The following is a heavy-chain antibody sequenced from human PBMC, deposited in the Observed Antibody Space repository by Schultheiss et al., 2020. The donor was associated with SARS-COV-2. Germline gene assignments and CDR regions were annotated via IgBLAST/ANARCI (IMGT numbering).Heavy chain of an antibody. CDR1: GFTFSDYY. Sequence: GGSLRLSCEASGFTFSDYYMSWIRQAPGKGLEWVSYISSSSSYTNYADSVKGRFTISRDNAKNTLYLQMNSLRAEDTAVYYCAREGHEYGMDVWGQGTTVTVSS. V-gene: IGHV3-11*06. J-gene: IGHJ6*02. CDR2: ISSSSSYT. CDR3: AREGHEYGMDV.